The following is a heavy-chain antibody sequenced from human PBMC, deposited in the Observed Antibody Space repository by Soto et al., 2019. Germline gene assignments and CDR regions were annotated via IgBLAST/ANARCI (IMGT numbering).Heavy chain of an antibody. CDR1: GFTFSDHA. D-gene: IGHD2-15*01. CDR2: ISGGGSGA. V-gene: IGHV3-23*01. Sequence: EVQLLESGGGLVQPGGSLRLSCTASGFTFSDHAMTWVRQAPGMGLEWLSGISGGGSGAYYADSVKGRFTVSRANSNNTLFLHMDSLRVEDTAVYYCAIDLWWYTHWGQGTLVTVSS. J-gene: IGHJ4*02. CDR3: AIDLWWYTH.